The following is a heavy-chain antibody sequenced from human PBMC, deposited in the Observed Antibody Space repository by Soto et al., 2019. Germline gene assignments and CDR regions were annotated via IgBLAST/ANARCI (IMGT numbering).Heavy chain of an antibody. D-gene: IGHD1-7*01. CDR1: GFTFISYA. CDR2: ISSNGGTT. V-gene: IGHV3-64*01. J-gene: IGHJ4*02. CDR3: VRRVSGNYDY. Sequence: EVQLAESGGGMVQPGGSRRLSVVASGFTFISYAMHWVRQAPGKGLEYVSFISSNGGTTYYGNSVKGRFTISRDNSKNTLYLQMGSLRAEDMAVYYCVRRVSGNYDYWGQGTLVTVSS.